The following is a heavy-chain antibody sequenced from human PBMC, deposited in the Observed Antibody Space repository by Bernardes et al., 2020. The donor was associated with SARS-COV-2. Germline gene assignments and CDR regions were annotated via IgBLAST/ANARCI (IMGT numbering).Heavy chain of an antibody. J-gene: IGHJ3*02. CDR2: IYYRGST. V-gene: IGHV4-39*01. CDR1: GGSISSSSYF. D-gene: IGHD3-9*01. Sequence: SETLSLTCTVSGGSISSSSYFWGWLRQPPGKGLEWIGSIYYRGSTYYNPSLKSRVTMSVDTSTNQFSLKLSSVTAADTAVYYCARPTYDILTSYSHAFDIWGQGTMVTVSS. CDR3: ARPTYDILTSYSHAFDI.